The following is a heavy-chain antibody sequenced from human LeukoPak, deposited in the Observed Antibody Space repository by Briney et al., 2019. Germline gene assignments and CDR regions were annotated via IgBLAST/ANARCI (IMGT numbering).Heavy chain of an antibody. D-gene: IGHD3-22*01. CDR3: ARYRNYYDTSGYYPFDY. CDR2: ISGSGGST. CDR1: GFIFSSYA. J-gene: IGHJ4*02. Sequence: GGSLRLSCAASGFIFSSYAMSWVRQAPGKGLEWVSTISGSGGSTYYADSVKGRFTISRDNSKNTVYLQMNSLRAEDTAVYYCARYRNYYDTSGYYPFDYWGQGTLVTVSS. V-gene: IGHV3-23*01.